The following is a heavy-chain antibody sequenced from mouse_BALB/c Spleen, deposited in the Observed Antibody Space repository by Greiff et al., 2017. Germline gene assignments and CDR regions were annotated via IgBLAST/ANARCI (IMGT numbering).Heavy chain of an antibody. J-gene: IGHJ2*01. Sequence: EVHLVESGPELVKPGASMKISCKASGYSFTGYTMNWVKQSHGKNLEWIGLINPYNGGTSYNQKFKGKATLTVDKSSSTAYMELLSLTSEDSAVYYCAREDYYGSSYLGNYFDYWGQGTTLTVSS. CDR3: AREDYYGSSYLGNYFDY. V-gene: IGHV1-18*01. CDR2: INPYNGGT. D-gene: IGHD1-1*01. CDR1: GYSFTGYT.